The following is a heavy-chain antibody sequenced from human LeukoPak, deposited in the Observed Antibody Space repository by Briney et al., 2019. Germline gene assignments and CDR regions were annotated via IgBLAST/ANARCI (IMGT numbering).Heavy chain of an antibody. V-gene: IGHV3-11*01. D-gene: IGHD6-19*01. J-gene: IGHJ3*02. Sequence: GGSLRLSCAASGFTFSDYYMSWIRQAPGKGLEWVSYISSSGSPIYYADSVKGRFTISRDNAKNSLHLQMNSLRAEDTAVYYCARDPTSSASPTDGLDIWGQGTMVTVSS. CDR3: ARDPTSSASPTDGLDI. CDR2: ISSSGSPI. CDR1: GFTFSDYY.